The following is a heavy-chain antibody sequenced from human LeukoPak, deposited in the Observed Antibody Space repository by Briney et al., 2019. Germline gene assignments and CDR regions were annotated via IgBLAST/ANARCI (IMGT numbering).Heavy chain of an antibody. CDR3: ATARGSYYDIDY. D-gene: IGHD1-26*01. CDR1: GYTLTELS. Sequence: GASVKVSCKVSGYTLTELSMHWVRQAPGKGLEWMGGFDHEDGETIYAQKFQGRVTMTEDTSTDTAYMELSSLRSEDTAVYYCATARGSYYDIDYWGQGTTVTVSS. J-gene: IGHJ6*02. CDR2: FDHEDGET. V-gene: IGHV1-24*01.